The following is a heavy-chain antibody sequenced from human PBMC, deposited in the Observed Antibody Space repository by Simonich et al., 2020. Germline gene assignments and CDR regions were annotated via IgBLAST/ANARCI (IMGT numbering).Heavy chain of an antibody. D-gene: IGHD2-15*01. CDR2: IYYSGST. CDR3: ARGGLYFDY. V-gene: IGHV4-59*01. J-gene: IGHJ4*02. CDR1: GGSISSYY. Sequence: QVQLQESGPGLVKPSETLSLTCTVSGGSISSYYWSWFRQPPGKGLEWIGYIYYSGSTNYNPSRKSRVTISVDTSKNQFSLKLSSVTAADTAVYYCARGGLYFDYWGQGTLVTVSS.